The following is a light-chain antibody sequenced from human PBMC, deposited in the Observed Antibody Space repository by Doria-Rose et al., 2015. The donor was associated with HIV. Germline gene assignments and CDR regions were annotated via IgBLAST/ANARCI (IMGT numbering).Light chain of an antibody. CDR1: QNINNY. Sequence: SLSASVGDRVTITCRASQNINNYLNWYQQKPGKAPKLLIFAASTLQTGVPSRFSGGGSGTEFTLTITSLQPEDFAIYSCQQSYSTLPITFGQGTRLEIK. V-gene: IGKV1-39*01. CDR2: AAS. CDR3: QQSYSTLPIT. J-gene: IGKJ5*01.